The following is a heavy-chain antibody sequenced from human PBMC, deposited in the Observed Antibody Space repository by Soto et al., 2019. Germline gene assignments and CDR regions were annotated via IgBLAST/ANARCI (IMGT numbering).Heavy chain of an antibody. CDR2: ISYRGST. D-gene: IGHD2-15*01. J-gene: IGHJ4*02. Sequence: QVQLQESGPGLVKPSQTLSLTCTVSGGSISSGNYYWSWIRQPPGKVLEWIGFISYRGSTYYSTSLKSRVTISVDTSKSQFSLNLSFVTAADTAVYYCATMGTPATGLYFFDYWGQGSLVTVSS. V-gene: IGHV4-30-4*01. CDR1: GGSISSGNYY. CDR3: ATMGTPATGLYFFDY.